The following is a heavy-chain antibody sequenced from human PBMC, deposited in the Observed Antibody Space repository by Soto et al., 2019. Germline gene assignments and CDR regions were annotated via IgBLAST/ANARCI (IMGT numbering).Heavy chain of an antibody. CDR1: GGSISSYY. D-gene: IGHD6-19*01. J-gene: IGHJ4*02. CDR2: IYYSGST. Sequence: SETLSLTCTVSGGSISSYYWSWIRQPPGKGLEWIGYIYYSGSTNYNPSLKSRVTISVDTSKNQFSLRAEDTAVYYCAKDSVAVAATADYWGQGTLVTVSS. CDR3: AKDSVAVAATADY. V-gene: IGHV4-59*01.